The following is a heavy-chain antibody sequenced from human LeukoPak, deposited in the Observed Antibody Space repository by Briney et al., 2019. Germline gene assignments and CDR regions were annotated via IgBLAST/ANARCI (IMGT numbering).Heavy chain of an antibody. D-gene: IGHD6-13*01. CDR3: AREFSGQQLVDYYYYGMDV. CDR1: GFTFSSYS. Sequence: GGSLRLSCAASGFTFSSYSMNWVRQAPGQGLEWVASIKEDGSEKHYVDSVKGRFTISRDNGKNSLYLQMNSLRAEDTAVYYCAREFSGQQLVDYYYYGMDVWGQGTTVTVSS. CDR2: IKEDGSEK. J-gene: IGHJ6*02. V-gene: IGHV3-7*03.